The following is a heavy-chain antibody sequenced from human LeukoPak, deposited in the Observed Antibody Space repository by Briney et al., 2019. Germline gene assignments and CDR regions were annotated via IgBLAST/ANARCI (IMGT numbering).Heavy chain of an antibody. Sequence: GRSLRLSCAASGFIFSGYGIHWVRQAPGRGLEWVAVIWFDGSNKYYTDSVKGRFTISRGNSKNTVYLQMNSLRADDTAVYYCARDLGSDYFDYWGQGTLVTVSS. CDR1: GFIFSGYG. J-gene: IGHJ4*02. D-gene: IGHD7-27*01. CDR3: ARDLGSDYFDY. CDR2: IWFDGSNK. V-gene: IGHV3-33*01.